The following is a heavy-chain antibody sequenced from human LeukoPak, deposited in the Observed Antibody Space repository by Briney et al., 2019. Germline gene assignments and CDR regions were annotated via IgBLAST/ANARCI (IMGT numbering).Heavy chain of an antibody. CDR1: GFTFDDYA. V-gene: IGHV3-9*01. CDR2: ISWNSGSI. CDR3: AKGDLAYCGGDCYVDY. J-gene: IGHJ4*02. D-gene: IGHD2-21*02. Sequence: GGSLRLSCAASGFTFDDYAMHWVRQAPGKGLEWVSGISWNSGSIGYADSVKGRFTISRDNAKNSLYLQMNSLRAEDTALYYCAKGDLAYCGGDCYVDYWGQGTLVTVSS.